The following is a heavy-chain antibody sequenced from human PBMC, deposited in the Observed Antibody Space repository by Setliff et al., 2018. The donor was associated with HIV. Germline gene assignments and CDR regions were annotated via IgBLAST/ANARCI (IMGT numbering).Heavy chain of an antibody. CDR1: GYTFTNYD. CDR2: MNPNSGNT. Sequence: ASVKVSCKASGYTFTNYDINWVRQAPGQGLEWMGWMNPNSGNTGYAQKFQGRVTMTRNTSIRTAYMELSSLRSDDTAVYYCARDNIIWSKDYWGQGTLVTVSS. J-gene: IGHJ4*02. D-gene: IGHD1-20*01. V-gene: IGHV1-8*02. CDR3: ARDNIIWSKDY.